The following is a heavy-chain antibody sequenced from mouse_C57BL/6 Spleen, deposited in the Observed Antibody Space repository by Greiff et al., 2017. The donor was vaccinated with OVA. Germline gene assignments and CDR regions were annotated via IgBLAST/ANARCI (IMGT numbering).Heavy chain of an antibody. CDR1: GFSLTSYG. D-gene: IGHD1-1*02. Sequence: VQLQESGPGLVQPSQSLSITCTVSGFSLTSYGVHWVRQSPGKGLEWLGVIWSGGSTDYNAAFISRLSISKDNSKSQVFFKMNSLQADDTAIYYCAITMAYWYFEVWGTGTTVTVSS. V-gene: IGHV2-2*01. CDR3: AITMAYWYFEV. J-gene: IGHJ1*03. CDR2: IWSGGST.